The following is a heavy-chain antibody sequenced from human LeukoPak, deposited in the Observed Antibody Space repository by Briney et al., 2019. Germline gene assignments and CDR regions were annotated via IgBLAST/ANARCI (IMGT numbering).Heavy chain of an antibody. CDR3: ARDGNYGDFAFDI. D-gene: IGHD4-17*01. CDR2: IYYSGST. CDR1: GGSFSGYY. J-gene: IGHJ3*02. V-gene: IGHV4-59*01. Sequence: SETLSLTCAVYGGSFSGYYWSWIRQPPGKGLEWIGYIYYSGSTNYNPSLKSRVTISVDTSKNQFSLKLSSVTAADTAVYYCARDGNYGDFAFDIWGQGTIVTVSS.